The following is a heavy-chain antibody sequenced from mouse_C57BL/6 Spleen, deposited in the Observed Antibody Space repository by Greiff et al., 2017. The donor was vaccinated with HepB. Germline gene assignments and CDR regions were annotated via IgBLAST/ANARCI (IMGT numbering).Heavy chain of an antibody. V-gene: IGHV5-6*01. CDR2: ISSGGSYT. J-gene: IGHJ2*01. CDR3: ARQSRYFDY. CDR1: GFTFSSYG. Sequence: EVKLVESGGDLVKPGGSLKLSCAASGFTFSSYGMSWVRQTPDKRLEWVATISSGGSYTYYPDSVKVRFTISRDNAKNTLYLQMSILKAEDTAMYYCARQSRYFDYWGQGTTLTVSS.